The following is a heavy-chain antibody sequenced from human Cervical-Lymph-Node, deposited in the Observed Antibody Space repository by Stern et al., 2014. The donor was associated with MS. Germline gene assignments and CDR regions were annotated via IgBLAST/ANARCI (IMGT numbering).Heavy chain of an antibody. CDR3: AKGDSGSYYYYYGMDV. Sequence: VQLVQSGGGVVQPGRSLRLSCAASGFTFSSYGMHWVRQAPGKGLEWVAVISYDGSNKYYADSVKGRFTISRDNSKNTLYLQMNSLRAEDTAVYYCAKGDSGSYYYYYGMDVWGQGTTVTVSS. CDR2: ISYDGSNK. V-gene: IGHV3-30*18. J-gene: IGHJ6*02. CDR1: GFTFSSYG. D-gene: IGHD1-26*01.